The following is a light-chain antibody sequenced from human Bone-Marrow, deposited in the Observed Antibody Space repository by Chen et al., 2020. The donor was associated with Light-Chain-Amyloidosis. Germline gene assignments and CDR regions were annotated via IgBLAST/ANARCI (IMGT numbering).Light chain of an antibody. Sequence: QSVLTQPPSVSAAPGQRVTISCSVSSSNIGNNYVSWYQQFPGTAPTLLIYDNDKRPAGIPDVFSGSKSATSATLGITGLQTGDEADYFCGAWDSSLNTWVFGGGTKLTVL. CDR3: GAWDSSLNTWV. V-gene: IGLV1-51*01. CDR2: DND. J-gene: IGLJ3*02. CDR1: SSNIGNNY.